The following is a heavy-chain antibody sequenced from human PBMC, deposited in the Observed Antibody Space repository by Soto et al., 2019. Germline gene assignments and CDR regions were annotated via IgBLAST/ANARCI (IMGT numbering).Heavy chain of an antibody. V-gene: IGHV3-11*05. CDR2: ITNRGDYT. J-gene: IGHJ6*02. CDR3: ARELDGIDV. CDR1: GLTFSDYY. Sequence: QVQLVESGGGLVKPGGSLRLSCAAGGLTFSDYYMSWIRQAPGKGLEWVSYITNRGDYTKYADSVQGRFTISRDNAKNSLYLQMNSLRAEDTAVYYCARELDGIDVWGQGTTVILSS.